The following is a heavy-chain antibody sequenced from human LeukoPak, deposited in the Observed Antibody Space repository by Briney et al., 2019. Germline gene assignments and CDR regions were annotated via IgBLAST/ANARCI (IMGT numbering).Heavy chain of an antibody. J-gene: IGHJ4*02. CDR1: GFTFSSYA. D-gene: IGHD1-26*01. V-gene: IGHV3-23*01. Sequence: GGSLRLSCAASGFTFSSYAMSWVRQAPGKGLEWVSAISGSGGSTYYADSVKGRFTISRDNSKNTLFLQMNSLRAEGTAAYYCAKGVFSGSYNYFDYWGQGTLVTVSS. CDR2: ISGSGGST. CDR3: AKGVFSGSYNYFDY.